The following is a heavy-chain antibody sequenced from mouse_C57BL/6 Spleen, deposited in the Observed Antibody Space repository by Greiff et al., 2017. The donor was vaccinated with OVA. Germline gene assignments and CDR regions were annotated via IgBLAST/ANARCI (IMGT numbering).Heavy chain of an antibody. CDR1: GYTFTSYD. J-gene: IGHJ4*01. Sequence: QVQLKQSGPELVKPGASVKLSCKASGYTFTSYDINWVKQRPGQGLEWIGWIYPRDGSTKYNEKFKGKATLTVDTSSSTAYMELHSLTSAAAAVYFCARRDVGAMDYWGQGTAVTVSS. CDR2: IYPRDGST. CDR3: ARRDVGAMDY. D-gene: IGHD3-3*01. V-gene: IGHV1-85*01.